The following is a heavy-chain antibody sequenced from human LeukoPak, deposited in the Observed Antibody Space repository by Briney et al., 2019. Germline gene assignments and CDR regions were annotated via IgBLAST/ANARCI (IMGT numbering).Heavy chain of an antibody. CDR1: GFTYSSYS. Sequence: GGSLRLSCAASGFTYSSYSMNCVRQAPGKGLEWVSYISSSSSTIYYADSVKGRFTISRDNAKNSLYLQMNSLRAEDTAVYYCARDMGTMVRGVMDYWGQGTLVTVSS. J-gene: IGHJ4*02. CDR3: ARDMGTMVRGVMDY. V-gene: IGHV3-48*01. D-gene: IGHD3-10*01. CDR2: ISSSSSTI.